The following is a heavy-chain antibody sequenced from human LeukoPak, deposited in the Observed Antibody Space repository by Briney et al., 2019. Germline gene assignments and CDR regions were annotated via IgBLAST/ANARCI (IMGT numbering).Heavy chain of an antibody. V-gene: IGHV3-30*18. J-gene: IGHJ3*02. CDR2: ISYDGSNK. CDR1: GFTFSSYG. D-gene: IGHD3-16*01. Sequence: QPGRSLRLSCAASGFTFSSYGMHWVRQAPGKGLEWVAVISYDGSNKYYADSVKGRFTISRDNSKNTLYLQMNSLRAEDTAVYYCAKDLGWGSSRTKGALDIWGQGTMVTVSS. CDR3: AKDLGWGSSRTKGALDI.